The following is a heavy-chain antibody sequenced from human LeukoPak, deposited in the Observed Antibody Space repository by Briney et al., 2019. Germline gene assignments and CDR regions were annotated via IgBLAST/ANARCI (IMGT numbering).Heavy chain of an antibody. Sequence: PSETLSLTCTVSGGSISSSSYYWGWIRQPPGKGLEWIGSIYYSGSTYYNPSLKSRVTISVDTSKNQFSLKLSSVTAADTAVYYCARAYYDFWSGYYNGGFDPWGQGTLVTVSS. D-gene: IGHD3-3*01. J-gene: IGHJ5*02. V-gene: IGHV4-39*07. CDR2: IYYSGST. CDR1: GGSISSSSYY. CDR3: ARAYYDFWSGYYNGGFDP.